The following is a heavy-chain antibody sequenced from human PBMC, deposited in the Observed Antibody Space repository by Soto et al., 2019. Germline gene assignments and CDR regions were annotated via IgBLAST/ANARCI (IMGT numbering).Heavy chain of an antibody. CDR3: AQTRPFYDILTGYSKTGAFDV. V-gene: IGHV2-5*02. Sequence: SGPTLVKPTQTLTLTCTFSGFSLSTTGLGVGWIRQPPGKALEWLALIYWDDDERYRPSLKSRLTITKDTSKNQVVLTMNNMDPVDTATYFCAQTRPFYDILTGYSKTGAFDVWGQGTMVTVSS. J-gene: IGHJ3*01. CDR1: GFSLSTTGLG. D-gene: IGHD3-9*01. CDR2: IYWDDDE.